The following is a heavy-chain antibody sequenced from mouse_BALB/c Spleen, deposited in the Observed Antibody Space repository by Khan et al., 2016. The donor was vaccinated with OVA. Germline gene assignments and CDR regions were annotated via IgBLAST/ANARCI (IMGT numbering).Heavy chain of an antibody. CDR1: GFTFSSYT. CDR2: ISSGGDNT. CDR3: ARSNYGNFAH. Sequence: EVELVESGGGLVKPGGSLKLSCAASGFTFSSYTMSWVGQTPEKRLEWVATISSGGDNTYYPDSVKGRVTIPRDKAKNNRYLQMSSLVSDDTALYSCARSNYGNFAHWGQGTLVTVSA. V-gene: IGHV5-9*03. D-gene: IGHD2-1*01. J-gene: IGHJ3*01.